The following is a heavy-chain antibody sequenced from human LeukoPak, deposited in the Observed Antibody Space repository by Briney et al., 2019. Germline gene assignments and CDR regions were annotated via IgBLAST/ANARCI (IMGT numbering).Heavy chain of an antibody. Sequence: ASVKVSCKASGYTFTGYYMHWVRQAPGQGLEWMGRINPNSGGTNYAQKFQGRVTMTRDTSISTAYMELSRLRSDDTAVYYCARGGLNPNRIAAQNPNFDYWGQGTLVTVSS. V-gene: IGHV1-2*06. D-gene: IGHD6-6*01. CDR2: INPNSGGT. CDR3: ARGGLNPNRIAAQNPNFDY. CDR1: GYTFTGYY. J-gene: IGHJ4*02.